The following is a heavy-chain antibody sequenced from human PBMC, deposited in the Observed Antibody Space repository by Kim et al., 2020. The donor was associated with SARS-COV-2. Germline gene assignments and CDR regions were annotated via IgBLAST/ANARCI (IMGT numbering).Heavy chain of an antibody. D-gene: IGHD2-21*02. CDR2: INHSGST. CDR1: GGSFSGYY. Sequence: SETLSLTCAVYGGSFSGYYWSWIRQPPGKGLEWIGEINHSGSTNYNPSLKSRVTISVDTSKNQFSLKLSSVTAADTAVYYCARGWVVTAHIFDYWGQGTLVTVSS. CDR3: ARGWVVTAHIFDY. J-gene: IGHJ4*02. V-gene: IGHV4-34*01.